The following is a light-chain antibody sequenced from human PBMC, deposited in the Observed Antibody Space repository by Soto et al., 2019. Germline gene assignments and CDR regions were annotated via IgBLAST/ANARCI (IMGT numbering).Light chain of an antibody. CDR1: QSVSTNY. J-gene: IGKJ2*01. CDR2: GAS. V-gene: IGKV3-20*01. CDR3: QQYGSSPRT. Sequence: EIVLTQSPGTLSLSPGERATLSCRASQSVSTNYLAWYQQKPGQAPRLLIYGASSRATGIPDRFSGSWSGTDFILTISRLEPEDFAVYYCQQYGSSPRTFGQGTKLEIK.